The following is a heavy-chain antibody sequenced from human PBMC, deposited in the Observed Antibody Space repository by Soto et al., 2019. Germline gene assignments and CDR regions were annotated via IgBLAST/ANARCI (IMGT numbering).Heavy chain of an antibody. D-gene: IGHD6-13*01. CDR3: ARRAATGHYYYYGMDV. Sequence: PSETLSLTCAVYGGSFSGYYWTWIRQPPGKGLEWIGEINHSGSTNYNPSLKSRVTISVDTSKNQFSLKLTSMTAADTAVYYCARRAATGHYYYYGMDVWGRGTTVTVSS. J-gene: IGHJ6*02. CDR2: INHSGST. CDR1: GGSFSGYY. V-gene: IGHV4-34*01.